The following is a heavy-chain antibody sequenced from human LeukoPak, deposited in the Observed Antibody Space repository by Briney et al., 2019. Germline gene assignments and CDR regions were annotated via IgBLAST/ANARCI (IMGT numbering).Heavy chain of an antibody. CDR1: GFTFSNYA. J-gene: IGHJ4*02. CDR3: AKEFSDAYFDY. V-gene: IGHV3-23*01. Sequence: GGSLRLSCAASGFTFSNYAMTWVRQAPGKGLEWVSGISGSGDSTYYADSVKGRFTISRDNFKNTLFLQMNSLRAEDTAVYSCAKEFSDAYFDYWGQGTLVTVSS. CDR2: ISGSGDST. D-gene: IGHD2-21*02.